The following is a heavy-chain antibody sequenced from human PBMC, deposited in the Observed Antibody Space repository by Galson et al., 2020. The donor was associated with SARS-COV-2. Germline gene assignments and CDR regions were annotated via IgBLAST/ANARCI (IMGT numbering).Heavy chain of an antibody. CDR2: INPKSGGT. CDR3: ARLRYYDVLTGYIVDV. V-gene: IGHV1-2*02. CDR1: GYTFTDYY. Sequence: VSCQASGYTFTDYYIHWVRQAPGHGLEWMGWINPKSGGTNYAQQFEGRVTMTRDTSITTAYMELSRLRADDTAVYYCARLRYYDVLTGYIVDVWGQGTMVTVSS. J-gene: IGHJ6*02. D-gene: IGHD3-9*01.